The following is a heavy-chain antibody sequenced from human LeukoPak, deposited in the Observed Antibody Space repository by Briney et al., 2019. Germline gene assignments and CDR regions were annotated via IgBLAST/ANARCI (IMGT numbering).Heavy chain of an antibody. V-gene: IGHV3-21*01. J-gene: IGHJ6*02. CDR1: GFTFSSYS. Sequence: GGSLRLSCAASGFTFSSYSMNWVRQAPGKGLEWASSISSSSSYIYYADSVKGRFTISRDNAKNSLYLQMNSLRAEDTAVYYCARDLLRYFDSGGMDVWGQGTTVTVSS. CDR3: ARDLLRYFDSGGMDV. D-gene: IGHD3-9*01. CDR2: ISSSSSYI.